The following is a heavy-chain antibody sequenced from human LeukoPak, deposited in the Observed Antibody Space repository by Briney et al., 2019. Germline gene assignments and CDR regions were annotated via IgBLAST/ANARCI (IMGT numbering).Heavy chain of an antibody. CDR1: RYTFTGYY. CDR2: INPNSGGI. V-gene: IGHV1-2*02. Sequence: ASVKVSCKTSRYTFTGYYMHWVRQAPGQGLEWMGWINPNSGGINYAQKFQGRVTMTRDTSISTAYMELSSLRSEDTAVYYCAGGRTDIVVVPATLRNYYFDYWGQGTLVTVSS. J-gene: IGHJ4*02. CDR3: AGGRTDIVVVPATLRNYYFDY. D-gene: IGHD2-2*01.